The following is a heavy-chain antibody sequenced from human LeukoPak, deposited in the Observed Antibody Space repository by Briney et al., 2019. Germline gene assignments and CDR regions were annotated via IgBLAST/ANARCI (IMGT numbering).Heavy chain of an antibody. J-gene: IGHJ5*02. CDR3: ARELARLEDIVVVPAAMPWFDP. D-gene: IGHD2-2*01. CDR1: GFTFSSYW. V-gene: IGHV3-7*03. Sequence: PGGSLRLSCAASGFTFSSYWMSWVRQAPGKGLEWVANIKQDGSEKYYVDSVKGGFTISRDNAKNSLYLKMNSLRAEDTAVYYCARELARLEDIVVVPAAMPWFDPWGQGTLVTVSS. CDR2: IKQDGSEK.